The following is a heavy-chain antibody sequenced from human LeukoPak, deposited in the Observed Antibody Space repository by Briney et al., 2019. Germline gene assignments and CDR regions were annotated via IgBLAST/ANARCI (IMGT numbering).Heavy chain of an antibody. CDR3: ARDLVRFGELVAFDI. J-gene: IGHJ3*02. V-gene: IGHV1-8*01. Sequence: GASVKVSCKASGYTFTSYDVNWVRQATGQGLEWMGWMNPNIGNTGYAQKLQGRVTMTTDTSTSTAYMELRSLRSDDTAVYYCARDLVRFGELVAFDIWGQGTLVTVSS. CDR1: GYTFTSYD. D-gene: IGHD3-10*01. CDR2: MNPNIGNT.